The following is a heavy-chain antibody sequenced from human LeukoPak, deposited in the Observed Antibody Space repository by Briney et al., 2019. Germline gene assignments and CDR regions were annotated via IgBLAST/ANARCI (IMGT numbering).Heavy chain of an antibody. J-gene: IGHJ3*02. CDR3: ARAPSAIGGAFDI. V-gene: IGHV4-59*01. CDR1: GGSISSYY. D-gene: IGHD3-10*01. Sequence: PSETLSLTCGVSGGSISSYYWSWIRQPPGKGLEWIGYIYYSGSTNYNPSLKSRVTISVDTSKNQFSLKLSSVTAADTAVYYCARAPSAIGGAFDIWGQGTMVTVSS. CDR2: IYYSGST.